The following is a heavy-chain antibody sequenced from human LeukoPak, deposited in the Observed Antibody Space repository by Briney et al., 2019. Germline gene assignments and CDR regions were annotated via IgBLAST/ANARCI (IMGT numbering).Heavy chain of an antibody. CDR2: IKQDGSEK. CDR3: ARDQHIVVVTAILFNWFDP. Sequence: GGSLRLSCAASGFTFSSYWMTWVRQAPGKGLEWVANIKQDGSEKYYVDSVKGRFTISRDNAENSLYLQMNSLRAEDTALYYCARDQHIVVVTAILFNWFDPWGQGTLVTVSS. CDR1: GFTFSSYW. V-gene: IGHV3-7*03. J-gene: IGHJ5*02. D-gene: IGHD2-21*02.